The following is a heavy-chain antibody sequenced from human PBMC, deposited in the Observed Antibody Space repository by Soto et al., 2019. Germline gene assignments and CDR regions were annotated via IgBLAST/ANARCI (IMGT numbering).Heavy chain of an antibody. Sequence: QLQLQESGPGLVKPSETLSLTCTVSGGSISSSSYYWGWIRQPPGKGLEWIGSIYYSGSTYYNPSLKSRVTISVDTSKNQFSLKLSSVTAADTAVYYCASQKVPGTIFGVVIIPHNWFDPWGQGTLVTVSS. CDR1: GGSISSSSYY. J-gene: IGHJ5*02. D-gene: IGHD3-3*01. V-gene: IGHV4-39*01. CDR3: ASQKVPGTIFGVVIIPHNWFDP. CDR2: IYYSGST.